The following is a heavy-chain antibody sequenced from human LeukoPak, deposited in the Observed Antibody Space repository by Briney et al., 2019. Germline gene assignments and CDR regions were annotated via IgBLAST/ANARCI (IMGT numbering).Heavy chain of an antibody. Sequence: ASVTVSCKASGYTFTSYGISWVRQAPGQGLEWMGWISAYNGNTNHAQKLQGRVTMTTDTSTSTAYMELRSLRSDDTAVYYCAREVEADYGSGSYPSFSDYWGQGTLVTVSS. V-gene: IGHV1-18*01. J-gene: IGHJ4*02. CDR1: GYTFTSYG. CDR3: AREVEADYGSGSYPSFSDY. CDR2: ISAYNGNT. D-gene: IGHD3-10*01.